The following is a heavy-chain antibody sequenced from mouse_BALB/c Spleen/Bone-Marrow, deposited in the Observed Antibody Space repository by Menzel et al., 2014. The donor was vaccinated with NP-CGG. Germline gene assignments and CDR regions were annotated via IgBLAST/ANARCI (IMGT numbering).Heavy chain of an antibody. Sequence: VQLQQSGAELVKPGAPVKLSCKASAYTFTSYWMNWVKQRPGRGLEWIGRIDPSDSETHYNQNFKDKATLTVDRSSSTAFIQLSSLTSEDSTVYYCAYGNYGSYFLDYWGQGTTLTVSS. CDR1: AYTFTSYW. J-gene: IGHJ2*01. V-gene: IGHV1-69*02. CDR2: IDPSDSET. D-gene: IGHD2-1*01. CDR3: AYGNYGSYFLDY.